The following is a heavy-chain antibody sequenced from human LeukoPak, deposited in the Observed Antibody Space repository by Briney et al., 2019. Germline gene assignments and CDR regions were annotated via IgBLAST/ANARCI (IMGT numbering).Heavy chain of an antibody. J-gene: IGHJ4*02. CDR1: GGTFSSYA. CDR2: IIPILGIA. CDR3: ARAYYDSSGYYYG. D-gene: IGHD3-22*01. V-gene: IGHV1-69*10. Sequence: VKVSCKASGGTFSSYAISWVRQAPGQGLEWMGRIIPILGIANYAQKFQGRVTITADKSTSTAYMELSSLRSEDTAVYYCARAYYDSSGYYYGWGQGTLVTVSS.